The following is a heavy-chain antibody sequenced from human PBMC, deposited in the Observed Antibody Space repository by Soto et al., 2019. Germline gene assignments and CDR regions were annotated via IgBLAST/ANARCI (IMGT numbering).Heavy chain of an antibody. D-gene: IGHD1-7*01. Sequence: PGGSLRLSCAASGFTFSSYWMSWVRQAPGKGLEWVANIKQDGSEKYYVDSVKGRFTISRDNAKNSLYLQMNSLRAEDTAVYYCARDTEYNWNLFDYWGQGTLVTVSS. CDR1: GFTFSSYW. J-gene: IGHJ4*02. CDR3: ARDTEYNWNLFDY. V-gene: IGHV3-7*01. CDR2: IKQDGSEK.